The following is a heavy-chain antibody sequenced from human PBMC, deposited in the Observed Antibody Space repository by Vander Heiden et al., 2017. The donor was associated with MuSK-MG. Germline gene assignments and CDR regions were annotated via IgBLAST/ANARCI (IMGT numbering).Heavy chain of an antibody. CDR1: GGTFSSYA. CDR2: IIPIFGTA. D-gene: IGHD5-12*01. V-gene: IGHV1-69*01. Sequence: QVQLVQSGAAEKNPGCSVQLSCQASGGTFSSYAISWVRQAPGQGLEWMGGIIPIFGTANSAQKFQGRVTITADDSTSTAYMELSSLRSEDTAVYYCARERYSGYDYPVYFDYWGQGTLDTVSP. CDR3: ARERYSGYDYPVYFDY. J-gene: IGHJ4*02.